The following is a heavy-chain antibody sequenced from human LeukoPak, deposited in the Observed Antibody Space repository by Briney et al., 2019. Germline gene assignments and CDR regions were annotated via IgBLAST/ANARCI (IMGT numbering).Heavy chain of an antibody. J-gene: IGHJ4*02. CDR2: INSDGSST. V-gene: IGHV3-74*01. CDR1: GFTSSSYW. Sequence: GGSLRLSCAASGFTSSSYWMHWVRQAPGKGLVWVSRINSDGSSTSYADSVKGRFTISRDNAKNTLYLQMNSLRAEDTAVYYCARRRYDILTGGFDYWGQGTLVTVSS. D-gene: IGHD3-9*01. CDR3: ARRRYDILTGGFDY.